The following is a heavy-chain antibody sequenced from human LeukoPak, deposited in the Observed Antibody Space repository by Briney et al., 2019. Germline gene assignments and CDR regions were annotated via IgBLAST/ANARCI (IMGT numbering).Heavy chain of an antibody. CDR3: ARERIQLWSLYYYGMDV. Sequence: GGALRLSCAARLFTSRSYGTHWVPETPRKRLEWGAVICDDGSNKYSADTVKSRFTISRDNSKNTLYLQMNSLRAEHTAVYYCARERIQLWSLYYYGMDVWGQGTSVTVSS. CDR1: LFTSRSYG. CDR2: ICDDGSNK. V-gene: IGHV3-33*01. D-gene: IGHD5-18*01. J-gene: IGHJ6*02.